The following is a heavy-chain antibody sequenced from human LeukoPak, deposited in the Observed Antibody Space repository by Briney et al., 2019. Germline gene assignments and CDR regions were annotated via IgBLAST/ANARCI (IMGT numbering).Heavy chain of an antibody. CDR1: GFTFSSYE. Sequence: GGSLRLSCAASGFTFSSYEMKWVRQAPGKGLEWVSYLSSSGSTMYYADSVKGRFTISRDNSKNTLYLQMNSLRAEDTAVYYCAREEDTIFGVVMGYWGQGTLVTVSS. J-gene: IGHJ4*02. CDR3: AREEDTIFGVVMGY. V-gene: IGHV3-48*03. D-gene: IGHD3-3*01. CDR2: LSSSGSTM.